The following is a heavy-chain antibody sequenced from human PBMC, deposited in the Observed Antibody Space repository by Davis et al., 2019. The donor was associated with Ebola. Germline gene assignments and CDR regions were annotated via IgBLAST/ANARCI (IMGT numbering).Heavy chain of an antibody. CDR3: ARHYGGYSYGPQNWVDP. CDR1: GGSISTYY. J-gene: IGHJ5*02. Sequence: SETLSLTCTVSGGSISTYYWSWIRQPPGKGLEWIGYIYYTGSTVYNPSLKSRVTMSVDTSKNQFSLRLNSVTAADTAVYYCARHYGGYSYGPQNWVDPWGQGILVTVSS. V-gene: IGHV4-59*08. CDR2: IYYTGST. D-gene: IGHD5-12*01.